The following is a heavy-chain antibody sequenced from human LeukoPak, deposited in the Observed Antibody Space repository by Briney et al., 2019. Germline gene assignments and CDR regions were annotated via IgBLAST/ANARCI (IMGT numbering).Heavy chain of an antibody. Sequence: GASVKVSCKAFGYGFTSYYIHWVRQAPGQGLEWMGIINPSVGGTTYARKFQGRVTMTRDTSISTAYMELSRLRSDDTAVYYCAREGIEAADDAFDIWGQGTMVTVSS. V-gene: IGHV1-46*01. CDR1: GYGFTSYY. CDR3: AREGIEAADDAFDI. CDR2: INPSVGGT. D-gene: IGHD6-13*01. J-gene: IGHJ3*02.